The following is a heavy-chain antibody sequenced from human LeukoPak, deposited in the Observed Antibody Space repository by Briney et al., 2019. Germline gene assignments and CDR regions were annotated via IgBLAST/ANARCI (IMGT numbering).Heavy chain of an antibody. CDR2: IKQDGSDK. CDR1: GFTFSSYW. Sequence: PGGSLRLSCAASGFTFSSYWMSWVRQAPGKGLEWVASIKQDGSDKHYVDSVKGRFTISRDNAKNSLYLQMNSLRAEDTAVYYCARGRLVGATSSYYYGMDLWGQGTTVTVSS. CDR3: ARGRLVGATSSYYYGMDL. V-gene: IGHV3-7*01. D-gene: IGHD2-15*01. J-gene: IGHJ6*02.